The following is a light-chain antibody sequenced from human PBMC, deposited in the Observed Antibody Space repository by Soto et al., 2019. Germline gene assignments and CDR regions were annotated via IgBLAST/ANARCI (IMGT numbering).Light chain of an antibody. Sequence: QSALTQPRSVSGSPGQSVTISCTGTSSDVGGYNYVSWYQHHPGKAPKLMIYVVTERPSGVPDRFSGSKSGNTASLTISGLQAEDEADYYCSSYAGTYTHVVFGGGTKLTVL. CDR1: SSDVGGYNY. V-gene: IGLV2-11*01. CDR3: SSYAGTYTHVV. CDR2: VVT. J-gene: IGLJ2*01.